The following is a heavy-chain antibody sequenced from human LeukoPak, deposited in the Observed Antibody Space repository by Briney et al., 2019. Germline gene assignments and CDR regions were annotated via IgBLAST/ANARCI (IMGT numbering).Heavy chain of an antibody. D-gene: IGHD6-19*01. Sequence: GRSLRLSCTASGFAFSVYAMSWLRQPPGKGLEWVSTINANSGTTSYAAFVRGRFTISRDNSKNTLYLQLNTLRADDTATYYCAKPISGGLAVTADWFHPWGQGTLVVVSS. CDR1: GFAFSVYA. J-gene: IGHJ5*01. CDR2: INANSGTT. CDR3: AKPISGGLAVTADWFHP. V-gene: IGHV3-23*01.